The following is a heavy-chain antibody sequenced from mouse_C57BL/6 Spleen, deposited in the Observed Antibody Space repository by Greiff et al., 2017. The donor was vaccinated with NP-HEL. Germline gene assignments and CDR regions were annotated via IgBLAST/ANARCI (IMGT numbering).Heavy chain of an antibody. J-gene: IGHJ4*01. V-gene: IGHV3-6*01. CDR1: GYSITSGYY. Sequence: VQLQQSGPGLVKPSQSLSLTCSVTGYSITSGYYWNWIRQFPGNKLEWMGYISYDGSNNYNPSLKNRITITPDTSKNQFFLKLNSVTTEDTATYDCAREGIGYDYDDAMDYWGQGTSVTVSS. CDR3: AREGIGYDYDDAMDY. D-gene: IGHD2-4*01. CDR2: ISYDGSN.